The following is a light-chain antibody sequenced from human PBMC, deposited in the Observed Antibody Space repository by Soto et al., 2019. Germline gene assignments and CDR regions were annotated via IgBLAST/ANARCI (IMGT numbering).Light chain of an antibody. CDR1: SSNIGSNY. J-gene: IGLJ2*01. CDR2: SNN. CDR3: AAWDDSLSGVV. Sequence: QSVLTQPPSASGTPGQRVTISCSGSSSNIGSNYVYWYQQLPGTAPKLIIYSNNQWPSGVPDRFSGSKSDTSASLAISGLRSEDEAENYCAAWDDSLSGVVFGGGTKLTVL. V-gene: IGLV1-47*02.